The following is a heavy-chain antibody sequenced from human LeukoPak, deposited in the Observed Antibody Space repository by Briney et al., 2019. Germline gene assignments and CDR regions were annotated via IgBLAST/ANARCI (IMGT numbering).Heavy chain of an antibody. CDR1: GFTVSSNY. CDR2: IYSGGST. D-gene: IGHD6-19*01. V-gene: IGHV3-66*01. CDR3: ASTHPKLIAVAGIGGPYFDY. J-gene: IGHJ4*02. Sequence: GGSLRLSCAASGFTVSSNYMSWVRQAPGKGLEWVSVIYSGGSTYYADSVKGRFTISRDNSKNTLYLQMNSLRAEDTAVYYCASTHPKLIAVAGIGGPYFDYWGQGTLVTVSS.